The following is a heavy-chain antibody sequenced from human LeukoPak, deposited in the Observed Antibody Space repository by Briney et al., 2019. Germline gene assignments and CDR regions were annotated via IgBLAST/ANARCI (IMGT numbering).Heavy chain of an antibody. CDR1: GYSISSGYY. CDR2: IYHSGST. Sequence: SETLSLTCTVSGYSISSGYYWGWIRQPPGKGLEWIGSIYHSGSTYYNPSLKSRVTISVDTSKNQFSLKLSSVTAADTAVYYCARVREGPWNSAPHAFDIWGQGTMVTVSS. V-gene: IGHV4-38-2*02. CDR3: ARVREGPWNSAPHAFDI. J-gene: IGHJ3*02. D-gene: IGHD1-1*01.